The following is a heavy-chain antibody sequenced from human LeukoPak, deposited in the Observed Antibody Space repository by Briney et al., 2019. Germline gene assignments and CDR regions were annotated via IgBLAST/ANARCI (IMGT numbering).Heavy chain of an antibody. V-gene: IGHV1-2*02. Sequence: ASVEVSCRASGYTFTGNYIHWVRQAPGQGLEWVGWINPKDGRTNYAQRFQDRVTMTRDTSISTAHMDLSSLRSDDTAVYYCARVIGGSSGDFWGQGTLVTVSS. CDR3: ARVIGGSSGDF. CDR1: GYTFTGNY. J-gene: IGHJ4*02. CDR2: INPKDGRT. D-gene: IGHD2-15*01.